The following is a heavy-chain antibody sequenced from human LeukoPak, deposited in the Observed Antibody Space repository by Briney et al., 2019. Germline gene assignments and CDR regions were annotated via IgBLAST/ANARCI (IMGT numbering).Heavy chain of an antibody. CDR2: ISSSSSYT. J-gene: IGHJ4*02. V-gene: IGHV3-11*06. D-gene: IGHD3-16*01. Sequence: PGGSLRLSCAASGFTFSDYYMSWIRQAPGKGLEWVSYISSSSSYTNCADSVKGRFTISRDNAKNSLYLQMNSLRAEDTAVYYCARDAPGLGFDYWGQGTLVTVSS. CDR1: GFTFSDYY. CDR3: ARDAPGLGFDY.